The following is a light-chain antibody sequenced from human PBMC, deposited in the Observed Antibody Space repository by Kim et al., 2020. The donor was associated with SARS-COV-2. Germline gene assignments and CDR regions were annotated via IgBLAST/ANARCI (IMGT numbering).Light chain of an antibody. CDR2: DNN. V-gene: IGLV1-40*01. CDR1: NSNIGAGFN. Sequence: QAVVTQPPSVSGAPGQRVTISCTGSNSNIGAGFNVHWYQYLPGTAPKLLISDNNNRPSGVPDRFSASKSATSASLAITGLQAEDEADYYCQSFDSSLSGFVIFGGGTQLTVL. CDR3: QSFDSSLSGFVI. J-gene: IGLJ2*01.